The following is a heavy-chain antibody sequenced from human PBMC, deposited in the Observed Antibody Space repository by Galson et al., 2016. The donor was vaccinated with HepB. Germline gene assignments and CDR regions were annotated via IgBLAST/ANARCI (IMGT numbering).Heavy chain of an antibody. J-gene: IGHJ5*02. CDR1: GGSINGYY. CDR2: MSNSGNS. D-gene: IGHD2/OR15-2a*01. V-gene: IGHV4-59*01. Sequence: ETLSLTCTVSGGSINGYYWSWIRQPPGKGLEWIGYMSNSGNSKYNPSLKSRVTMSAGTSKNQVSLKLSSVTVADTAIYYCARLYIEDVTPRTTPNNWFDPWGQGTLVTVSS. CDR3: ARLYIEDVTPRTTPNNWFDP.